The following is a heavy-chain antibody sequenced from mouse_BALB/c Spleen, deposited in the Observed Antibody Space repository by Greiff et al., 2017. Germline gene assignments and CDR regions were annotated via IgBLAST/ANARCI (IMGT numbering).Heavy chain of an antibody. D-gene: IGHD3-2*01. CDR2: INPGSGGT. Sequence: QVQLQQSGAELVRPGTSVKVSCKASGYAFTNYLIEWVKQRPGQGLEWIGVINPGSGGTNYNEKFKGKATLTADKSSSTAYMQLSSLTSDDAAVYFCARPFRQLGLRYAMDYWGQGTSVTVSS. V-gene: IGHV1-54*01. J-gene: IGHJ4*01. CDR1: GYAFTNYL. CDR3: ARPFRQLGLRYAMDY.